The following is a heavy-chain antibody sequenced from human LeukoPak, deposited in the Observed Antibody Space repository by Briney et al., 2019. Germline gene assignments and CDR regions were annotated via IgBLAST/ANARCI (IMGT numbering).Heavy chain of an antibody. CDR3: ARGVFN. Sequence: PGGSLRLSCAASGFTISSNYMNWVRQAPGKGLDWVSVISDGGSTYYADSVRGRFTISRDNSKNTLFLQMNSLRVEDKAVYYCARGVFNWGQGTLVTVSS. CDR1: GFTISSNY. CDR2: ISDGGST. J-gene: IGHJ4*02. D-gene: IGHD3-10*01. V-gene: IGHV3-53*01.